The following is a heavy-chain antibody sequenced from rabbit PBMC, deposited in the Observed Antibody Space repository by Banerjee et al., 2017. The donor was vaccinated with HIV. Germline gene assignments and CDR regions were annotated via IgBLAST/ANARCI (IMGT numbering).Heavy chain of an antibody. D-gene: IGHD4-2*01. Sequence: QEQLVESGGGLGQPEGSLTLTCTASGFSFSNSYYMCWVSQAPGKGLELIGCIYGGDSATTWYASWVNGRFTTSKTSSTTVTLQMTSLTAADTATYFCARMLVVDYYFNLWGQGTLVTVS. CDR3: ARMLVVDYYFNL. V-gene: IGHV1S45*01. CDR1: GFSFSNSYY. CDR2: IYGGDSATT. J-gene: IGHJ4*01.